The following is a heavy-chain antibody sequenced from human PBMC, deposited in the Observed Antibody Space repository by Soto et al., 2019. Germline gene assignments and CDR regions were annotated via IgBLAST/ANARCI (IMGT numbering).Heavy chain of an antibody. Sequence: RWSLRRSCSDSVFSVSSDYMSWFRQAPGKGLEWVSLIYSGGDTYYADSVKGRFTISRDISSNTIYLHMTSLRADDTAIYYCTRAGSDPGNFYISNYYAMDVWGRGTTVTVSS. D-gene: IGHD3-10*01. V-gene: IGHV3-53*01. J-gene: IGHJ6*02. CDR1: VFSVSSDY. CDR2: IYSGGDT. CDR3: TRAGSDPGNFYISNYYAMDV.